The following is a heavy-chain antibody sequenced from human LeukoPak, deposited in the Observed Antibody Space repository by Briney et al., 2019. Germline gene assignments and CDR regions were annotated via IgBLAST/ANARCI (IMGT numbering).Heavy chain of an antibody. CDR1: GFALKSYR. Sequence: PGGSLRLSCAGSGFALKSYRLSWVHQAPGKGLEWVSSISSTSAYIYYADSVKGRFTISRDNVDNVVYLQMNSLGAEDTAVYYCARVAVSGPTGWFDSWGQGTLVIVSS. J-gene: IGHJ5*01. V-gene: IGHV3-21*01. D-gene: IGHD2-8*02. CDR3: ARVAVSGPTGWFDS. CDR2: ISSTSAYI.